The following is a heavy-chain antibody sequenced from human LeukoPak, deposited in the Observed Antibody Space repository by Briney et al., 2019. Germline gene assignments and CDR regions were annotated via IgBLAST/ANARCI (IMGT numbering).Heavy chain of an antibody. V-gene: IGHV3-23*01. CDR2: ISSNGGST. J-gene: IGHJ5*02. D-gene: IGHD2-2*01. CDR1: AFTFRNYA. Sequence: GGSLRLSCAASAFTFRNYAMSWVRQAPGKGLEWVSGISSNGGSTYYADSVKGRFTISRDNSKNTLYLQMNSLRAEDTAVYYCAKDRHAPGRYCSSTTCFPFDPWGQGTLVTVSS. CDR3: AKDRHAPGRYCSSTTCFPFDP.